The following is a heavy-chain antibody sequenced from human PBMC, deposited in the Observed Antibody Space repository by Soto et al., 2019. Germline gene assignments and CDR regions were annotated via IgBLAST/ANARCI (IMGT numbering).Heavy chain of an antibody. Sequence: KPSETLSLTCTVSGGSISSYYWSWIRQPPGKGLEWIGYIYYSGSTNYNPSLKSRVTISVDTSKNQFSLKLSSVTAADTAVYYCASPEGDCSGGSCYAGPENGMDVWGQGTTVTVSS. CDR1: GGSISSYY. D-gene: IGHD2-15*01. J-gene: IGHJ6*02. CDR2: IYYSGST. V-gene: IGHV4-59*12. CDR3: ASPEGDCSGGSCYAGPENGMDV.